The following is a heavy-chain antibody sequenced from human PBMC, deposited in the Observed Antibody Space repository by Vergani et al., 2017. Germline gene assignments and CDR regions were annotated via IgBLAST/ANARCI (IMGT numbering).Heavy chain of an antibody. V-gene: IGHV3-48*01. Sequence: EVQLVESGGGLVQPGGSLRLSCAASGFTFSSYSMNRVRQAPGKGLEWVSYISSSSSTIYYADSVKGRFTISRDNAKNSLYLQMNSLRAEDTAVYYCARPNYYGGKGYWGQGTLVTVSS. D-gene: IGHD4-23*01. CDR2: ISSSSSTI. CDR3: ARPNYYGGKGY. J-gene: IGHJ4*02. CDR1: GFTFSSYS.